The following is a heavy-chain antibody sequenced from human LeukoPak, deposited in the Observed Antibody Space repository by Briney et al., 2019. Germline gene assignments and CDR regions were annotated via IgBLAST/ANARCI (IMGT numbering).Heavy chain of an antibody. CDR2: IYPGDSDT. CDR1: GYSFTSYW. CDR3: ARFLNRGAVSRILWY. J-gene: IGHJ4*02. D-gene: IGHD3-10*01. Sequence: GGSLKISCKGSGYSFTSYWIGWVRQMPGKGLEWMGIIYPGDSDTRYSPSFQGQVTISADKSISTAYLQWSSLKASDTAMYYCARFLNRGAVSRILWYWGQGTLVTVSS. V-gene: IGHV5-51*01.